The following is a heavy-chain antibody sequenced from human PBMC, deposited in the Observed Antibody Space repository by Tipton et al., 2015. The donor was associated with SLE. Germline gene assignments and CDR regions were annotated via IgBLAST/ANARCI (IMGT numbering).Heavy chain of an antibody. CDR1: GGSISTTGYY. CDR2: LYKSGSS. D-gene: IGHD3-22*01. V-gene: IGHV4-61*02. CDR3: ARVGHGFDDSGYNSHYYYYMDV. J-gene: IGHJ6*03. Sequence: TLSLTCTVSGGSISTTGYYWSWIRQPAGKGLEWIGRLYKSGSSNYNAALKSRVTISLDTSKNQFSLRLSSATAADTAVYYCARVGHGFDDSGYNSHYYYYMDVWGKGTTVTVSS.